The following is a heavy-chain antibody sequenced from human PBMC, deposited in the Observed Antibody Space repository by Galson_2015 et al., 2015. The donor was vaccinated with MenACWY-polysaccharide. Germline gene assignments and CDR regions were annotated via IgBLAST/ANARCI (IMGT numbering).Heavy chain of an antibody. CDR3: AKDVGGGSLEWYGLDV. V-gene: IGHV3-9*01. D-gene: IGHD3-10*01. J-gene: IGHJ6*02. Sequence: SLRLSCAASGFTFSRYVMTWVRQAPGKGLEWVSAISWHSGTRGYADSVRGRFTISRDNAKNSLYLQMNSLRTEDTALYYCAKDVGGGSLEWYGLDVWGQGTPVTVSS. CDR2: ISWHSGTR. CDR1: GFTFSRYV.